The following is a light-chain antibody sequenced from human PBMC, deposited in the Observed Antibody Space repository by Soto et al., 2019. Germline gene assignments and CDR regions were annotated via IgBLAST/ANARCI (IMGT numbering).Light chain of an antibody. V-gene: IGLV1-44*01. CDR1: SSNIGSNS. Sequence: QSVLTQPTSASVAPGQRVTISCSGSSSNIGSNSVNWYQQLPGTAPKLLIYSNDRRPSGVPDRFSGSKSGTSASLAISGLQSEDEADYYCAAWDDSLNGYVFGTGTKVTVL. CDR2: SND. CDR3: AAWDDSLNGYV. J-gene: IGLJ1*01.